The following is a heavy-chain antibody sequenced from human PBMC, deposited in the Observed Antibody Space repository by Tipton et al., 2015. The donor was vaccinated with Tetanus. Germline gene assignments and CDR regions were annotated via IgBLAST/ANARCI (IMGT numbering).Heavy chain of an antibody. CDR2: IDPNSGGT. J-gene: IGHJ6*02. D-gene: IGHD3-22*01. Sequence: QVQLVQSGAEMKKPGASVKVSCKASGYTFTGYYMYWVRQAPGQGLEWMGWIDPNSGGTVYAQKFQGRVTMTRDTSISTAHMELSSLRSDDTAVYYCARDRGDYIYYGMDVWGPGTTVTVS. CDR3: ARDRGDYIYYGMDV. V-gene: IGHV1-2*02. CDR1: GYTFTGYY.